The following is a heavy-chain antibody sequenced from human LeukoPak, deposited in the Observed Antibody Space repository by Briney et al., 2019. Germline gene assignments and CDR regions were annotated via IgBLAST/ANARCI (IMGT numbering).Heavy chain of an antibody. CDR1: GLTFSTSP. Sequence: GGSLRLSCAASGLTFSTSPMNWVRLAPGNRLEWVSTSGTSGDTYYADSVKGRFTISRDNSKSTLSLQMANLRVEDTAVYYCATKTPGNYPYGYWGQGTLVTVSP. J-gene: IGHJ4*02. CDR3: ATKTPGNYPYGY. V-gene: IGHV3-23*01. CDR2: SGTSGDT. D-gene: IGHD3-22*01.